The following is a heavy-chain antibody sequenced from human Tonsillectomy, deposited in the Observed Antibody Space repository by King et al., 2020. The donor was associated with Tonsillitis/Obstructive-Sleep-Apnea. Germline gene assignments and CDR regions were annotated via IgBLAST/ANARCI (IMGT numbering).Heavy chain of an antibody. V-gene: IGHV4-34*01. Sequence: VQLQQWGAGLLKPSETLSLTCAVYGGSFSGYYWSWIRQPPGKGLEWIGEINHSGSTNYNPSLKSRVTISVDTSKNQFSLKLSSVTAADTAVYYCARGPFSPHPRFDPWGQGTLVTVSS. CDR1: GGSFSGYY. D-gene: IGHD3-16*01. CDR2: INHSGST. J-gene: IGHJ5*02. CDR3: ARGPFSPHPRFDP.